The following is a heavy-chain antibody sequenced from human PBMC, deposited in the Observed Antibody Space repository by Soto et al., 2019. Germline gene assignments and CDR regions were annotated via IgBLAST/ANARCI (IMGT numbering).Heavy chain of an antibody. CDR2: IYGSGRT. CDR3: ARDFDVNTALAYWDFAL. D-gene: IGHD5-18*01. Sequence: QVQLQESGPGLVKPSETLSLTCTVSGGSTTNYYWSWIRQPAGKGLEYIGRIYGSGRTNYNPSLKNRVTMSVPLNQKSLTLTSVTAADTAVYYCARDFDVNTALAYWDFALWGRGALVTVSS. J-gene: IGHJ2*01. CDR1: GGSTTNYY. V-gene: IGHV4-4*07.